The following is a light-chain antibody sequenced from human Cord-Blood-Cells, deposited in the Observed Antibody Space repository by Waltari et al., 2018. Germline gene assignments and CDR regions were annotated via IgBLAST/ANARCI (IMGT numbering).Light chain of an antibody. CDR3: QAWDSSTAV. J-gene: IGLJ3*02. Sequence: SYELTQPPSVSVSPGQTASITCSGAKSGDKYACWYQQKPGQSPVLVIYQDSKRPSGIPERFSGSNSGNTATLTISGTQAMDEADYYCQAWDSSTAVFGGGTKLTVL. V-gene: IGLV3-1*01. CDR2: QDS. CDR1: KSGDKY.